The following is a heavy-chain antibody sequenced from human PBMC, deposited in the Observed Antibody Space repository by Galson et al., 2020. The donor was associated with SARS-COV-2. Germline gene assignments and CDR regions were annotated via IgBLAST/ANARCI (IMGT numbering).Heavy chain of an antibody. D-gene: IGHD2-2*02. CDR3: ARGRHVVPAAIPGYYYYGMDV. CDR2: IYYSGST. V-gene: IGHV4-59*01. Sequence: ETSETLSLTCTVSGGSISSYYWSWIRQPPGKGLEWIGYIYYSGSTNYNPSLKSRVTISVDTSKNQFSLKLSSVTAADTAVYYCARGRHVVPAAIPGYYYYGMDVWGQGTTVTVSS. J-gene: IGHJ6*02. CDR1: GGSISSYY.